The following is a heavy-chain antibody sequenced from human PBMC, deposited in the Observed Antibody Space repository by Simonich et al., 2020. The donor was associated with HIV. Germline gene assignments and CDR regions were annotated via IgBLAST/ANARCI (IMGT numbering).Heavy chain of an antibody. D-gene: IGHD3-22*01. CDR3: ARVTLMVGLDY. CDR1: GFTFSSYA. V-gene: IGHV3-30*07. Sequence: VQLVESGGGVVQPGRSLRLSCAASGFTFSSYAMHWVRQAPGKGLEWVAVISNDGSNKYYADSVKGRFTISRDNSKNTLYLQMNSLRAEDTAVYCCARVTLMVGLDYWGQGTLVTVSS. CDR2: ISNDGSNK. J-gene: IGHJ4*02.